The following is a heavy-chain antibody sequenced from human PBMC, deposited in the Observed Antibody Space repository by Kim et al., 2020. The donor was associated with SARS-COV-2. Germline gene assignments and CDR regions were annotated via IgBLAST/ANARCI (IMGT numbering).Heavy chain of an antibody. Sequence: GGSLRLSCAASAFPFSSYGLSWVRQAPGKGLEWVAAVCGVGSSTFYADSVRGRFTISRDNSKNMLYLQMNSLRVEDTALYYCVKLRGRLQLGHVFDIW. CDR3: VKLRGRLQLGHVFDI. CDR2: VCGVGSST. J-gene: IGHJ3*02. V-gene: IGHV3-23*01. CDR1: AFPFSSYG. D-gene: IGHD5-12*01.